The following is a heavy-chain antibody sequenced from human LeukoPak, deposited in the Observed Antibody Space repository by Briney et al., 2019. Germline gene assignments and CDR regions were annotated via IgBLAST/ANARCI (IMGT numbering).Heavy chain of an antibody. CDR2: IIPIFGTA. V-gene: IGHV1-69*13. D-gene: IGHD2-15*01. Sequence: SVKVSCKASGGTFSSYAISWVRQAPGQGLEWMGGIIPIFGTANYAQKFQGRVTITADESTSTAYMELSSLRSEDTAVYYYASLVDNWFDPWGQGTLVTVSS. CDR3: ASLVDNWFDP. J-gene: IGHJ5*02. CDR1: GGTFSSYA.